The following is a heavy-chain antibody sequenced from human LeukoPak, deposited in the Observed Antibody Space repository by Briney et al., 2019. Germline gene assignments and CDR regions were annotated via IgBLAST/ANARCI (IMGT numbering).Heavy chain of an antibody. CDR2: IYYSGST. V-gene: IGHV4-59*01. Sequence: PSETLSLTCTVSGGSISSYYWSWIRQPPGKGLEWIGYIYYSGSTNYNPSLKSRVTISVDTSKNHFSLDLTSVTAADTAVYFCARGRVSSSTYYSTYYYYFYMDVWGKGTTVIVSS. CDR1: GGSISSYY. CDR3: ARGRVSSSTYYSTYYYYFYMDV. D-gene: IGHD4-11*01. J-gene: IGHJ6*03.